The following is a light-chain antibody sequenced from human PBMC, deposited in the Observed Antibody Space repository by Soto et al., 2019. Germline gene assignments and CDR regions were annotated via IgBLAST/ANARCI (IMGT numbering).Light chain of an antibody. CDR3: QQYNSWPPFT. CDR2: GAS. V-gene: IGKV3-15*01. CDR1: QSVSSK. J-gene: IGKJ2*01. Sequence: EIVMTQSPATLSVSPGERATLSCRASQSVSSKLALYQHKPGQAPRLLIYGASTRATGIPTRFSASGSGTEFTLTISGLQSEDFAIYYCQQYNSWPPFTFGQGTKLEIK.